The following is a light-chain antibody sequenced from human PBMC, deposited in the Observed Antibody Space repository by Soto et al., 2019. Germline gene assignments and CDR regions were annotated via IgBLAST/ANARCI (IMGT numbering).Light chain of an antibody. CDR1: YTDVGQYKL. Sequence: QSALTQPASVSGSRGQSITISCTGTYTDVGQYKLVAWYQVHPGTAPKLIVYGDTKRPSGISDRFSGSKSGTTASLTISGLQAEDEADYYCSSYAGRTALVVFGGGTKVTVL. CDR3: SSYAGRTALVV. J-gene: IGLJ2*01. V-gene: IGLV2-23*02. CDR2: GDT.